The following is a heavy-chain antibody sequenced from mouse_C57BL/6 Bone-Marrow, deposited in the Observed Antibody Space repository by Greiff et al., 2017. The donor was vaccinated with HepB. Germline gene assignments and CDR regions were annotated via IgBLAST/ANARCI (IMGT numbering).Heavy chain of an antibody. D-gene: IGHD4-1*01. J-gene: IGHJ1*03. Sequence: QVQLQQPGTELVKPGASVKLSCKASGYTFTSYWMHWVKQRPGQGLEWIGNINPSNGGTNYNEKFKSKATLNGDKSSSTAYMQLSSLTSEDSAVYYCARGGYTGTRYFDVWGTGPTVTGAS. V-gene: IGHV1-53*01. CDR2: INPSNGGT. CDR3: ARGGYTGTRYFDV. CDR1: GYTFTSYW.